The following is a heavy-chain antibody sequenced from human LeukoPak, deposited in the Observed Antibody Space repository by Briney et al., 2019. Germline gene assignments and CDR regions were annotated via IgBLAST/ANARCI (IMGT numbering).Heavy chain of an antibody. Sequence: SETLSLTCTVSGGSISSSSYYWGWIRQPPGKGLEWIGSIYYSGSTYYNPSLKSRVTISVDTSKNQFSLKLSSVTAADTAVYYCARSTTGTTSFDYWGQGTLVTVSS. D-gene: IGHD1-1*01. CDR3: ARSTTGTTSFDY. V-gene: IGHV4-39*01. CDR1: GGSISSSSYY. J-gene: IGHJ4*02. CDR2: IYYSGST.